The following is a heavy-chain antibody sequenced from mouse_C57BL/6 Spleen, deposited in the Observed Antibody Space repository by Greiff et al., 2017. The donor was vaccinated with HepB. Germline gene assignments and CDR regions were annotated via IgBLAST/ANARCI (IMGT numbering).Heavy chain of an antibody. D-gene: IGHD4-1*01. CDR1: GYAFSSSW. V-gene: IGHV1-82*01. Sequence: QVQLKESGPELVKPGASVKISCKASGYAFSSSWMNWVKQRPGKGLEWIGRIYPGDGDTNYNGKFKGKATLTADKSSSTAYMQLSSLTSEDSAVYFCASGSYAMDYWGQGTSVTVSS. CDR2: IYPGDGDT. CDR3: ASGSYAMDY. J-gene: IGHJ4*01.